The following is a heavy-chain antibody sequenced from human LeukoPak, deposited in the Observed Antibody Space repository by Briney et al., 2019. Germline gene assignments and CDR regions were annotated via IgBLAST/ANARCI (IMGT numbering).Heavy chain of an antibody. CDR3: AKGSIGAAAGTSLDY. V-gene: IGHV3-9*01. D-gene: IGHD6-13*01. CDR1: GFTFDDYA. Sequence: GRSLRLSCAASGFTFDDYAMHWVRQAPGKGPEWVSGISWNSGTIGYADSVKGRFTISRDNAKNSLYLQMNSLRAEDTALYYCAKGSIGAAAGTSLDYWGQGTLVTVSS. CDR2: ISWNSGTI. J-gene: IGHJ4*02.